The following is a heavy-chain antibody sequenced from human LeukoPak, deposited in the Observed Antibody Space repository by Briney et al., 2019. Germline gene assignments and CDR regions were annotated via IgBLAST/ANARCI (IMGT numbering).Heavy chain of an antibody. CDR3: TKTDGRNYFFPH. Sequence: PGRSLRLSCVASGFTFSRYGMHWVRQAPGKGLEWVAIIWYDGSNKYYADSVKGRFTISRDTSKNTLYMQMDSLRAEDTAVYYCTKTDGRNYFFPHWGQGTLVTVSS. V-gene: IGHV3-33*03. J-gene: IGHJ1*01. D-gene: IGHD5-24*01. CDR1: GFTFSRYG. CDR2: IWYDGSNK.